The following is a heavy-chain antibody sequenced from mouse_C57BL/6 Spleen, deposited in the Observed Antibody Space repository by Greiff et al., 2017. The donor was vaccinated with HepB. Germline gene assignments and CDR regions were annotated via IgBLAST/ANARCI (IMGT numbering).Heavy chain of an antibody. V-gene: IGHV3-1*01. Sequence: EVQLQESGPGMVKPSQSLSLTCTVTGYSITSGYDWHWIRHFPGNKLEWMGYISYSGSTNYNPSLKSRISITHDTSKNHFFLKLNSVTTEDTATYYCARGDSNSLGYFDVWGTGTTVTVSS. D-gene: IGHD2-5*01. CDR1: GYSITSGYD. CDR3: ARGDSNSLGYFDV. J-gene: IGHJ1*03. CDR2: ISYSGST.